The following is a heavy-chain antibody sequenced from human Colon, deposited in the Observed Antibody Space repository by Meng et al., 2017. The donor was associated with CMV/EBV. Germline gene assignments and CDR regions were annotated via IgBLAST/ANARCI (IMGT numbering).Heavy chain of an antibody. D-gene: IGHD3-16*02. Sequence: QLGESLPEPTTPSKILSLICAFSVSTSAGCFGWWRQHPAEKLLECVGLVYIGDNTNNKPLHKRRTIMSKNTNNNLLFINIRSVTAANTAVYYCAGSSYQAWGVLHYWGQGTLVTVSS. CDR1: VSTSAGCF. CDR3: AGSSYQAWGVLHY. J-gene: IGHJ4*02. CDR2: VYIGDNT. V-gene: IGHV4-4*07.